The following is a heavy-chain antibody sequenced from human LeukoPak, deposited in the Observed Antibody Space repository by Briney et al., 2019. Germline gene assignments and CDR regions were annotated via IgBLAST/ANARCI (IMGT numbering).Heavy chain of an antibody. CDR2: FGGSGGGP. CDR1: GFSFSVYA. CDR3: AKARGATDDPADY. Sequence: PGGSLRLSCAASGFSFSVYAMNWVRQAPGKGLEWVSSFGGSGGGPWHAASVKGRFSISRDNSKNTLYLQMSSLSDEDTALYYCAKARGATDDPADYWGQGILVTVSS. V-gene: IGHV3-23*01. J-gene: IGHJ4*02. D-gene: IGHD1-26*01.